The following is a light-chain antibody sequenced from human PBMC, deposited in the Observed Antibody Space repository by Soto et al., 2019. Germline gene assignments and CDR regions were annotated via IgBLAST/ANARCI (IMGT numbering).Light chain of an antibody. CDR3: QQSYSTLSIT. V-gene: IGKV1-39*01. CDR1: QSISSY. Sequence: DIQMTQSPSSLSASVGDRVTITCRASQSISSYLNWYQQKPGKAPKLLIYAASSLQSGVPSRFXXXGSGTDFTLTISSLQPEDFATYYCQQSYSTLSITFGQGTRLEIK. J-gene: IGKJ5*01. CDR2: AAS.